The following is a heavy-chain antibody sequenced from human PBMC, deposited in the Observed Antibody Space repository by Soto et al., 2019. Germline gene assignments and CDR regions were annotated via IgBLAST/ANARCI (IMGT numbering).Heavy chain of an antibody. J-gene: IGHJ2*01. V-gene: IGHV3-23*01. D-gene: IGHD6-19*01. Sequence: EVQLLESGGGLVQPGGSLRLSCAASGFTFSSYAMSWVRQAPGKGLEWVSVISGSGGSTYYANSVKGRFTISRDNSKNTLYMQMNSLRAEDTAVYYCAKRSSGWYFDLWGRGTLVTVSS. CDR2: ISGSGGST. CDR1: GFTFSSYA. CDR3: AKRSSGWYFDL.